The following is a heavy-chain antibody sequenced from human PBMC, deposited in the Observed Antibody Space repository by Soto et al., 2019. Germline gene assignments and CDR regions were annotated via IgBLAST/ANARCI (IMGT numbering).Heavy chain of an antibody. Sequence: EVQLLESGGGLVQPGGSLRLSCAASGVTFSNNAMTWVRQAPGKGLEWVSGISGSGSGTYYADSVKGRFTISRDNSKNTMYLQMKSLRAEDTAVYYCAGSTSWDYCDYWGQGTLVTVSS. CDR2: ISGSGSGT. J-gene: IGHJ4*02. D-gene: IGHD2-2*01. CDR3: AGSTSWDYCDY. V-gene: IGHV3-23*01. CDR1: GVTFSNNA.